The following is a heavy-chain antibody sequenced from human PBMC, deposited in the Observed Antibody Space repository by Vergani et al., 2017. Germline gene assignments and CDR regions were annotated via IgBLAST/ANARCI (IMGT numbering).Heavy chain of an antibody. Sequence: EVQLVESGGGLVQPGRSLRLSCAASGFTFDDYAMQWVRQAPGKGLEWVSGISWNSGSIGYADSVKGRFTISRDNAKNSLYLQMNSLRAEDTALYYCAKDKTAVYGDYEFDYWGQGTLVTGSS. V-gene: IGHV3-9*01. CDR3: AKDKTAVYGDYEFDY. D-gene: IGHD4-17*01. J-gene: IGHJ4*02. CDR1: GFTFDDYA. CDR2: ISWNSGSI.